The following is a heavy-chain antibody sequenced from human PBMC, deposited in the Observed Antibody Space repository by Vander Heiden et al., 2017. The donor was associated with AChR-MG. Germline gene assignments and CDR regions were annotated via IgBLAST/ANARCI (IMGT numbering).Heavy chain of an antibody. CDR3: ARAYDFWSGYGDSYMDV. D-gene: IGHD3-3*01. CDR1: EFTFSSYD. V-gene: IGHV3-13*01. J-gene: IGHJ6*03. Sequence: EVQLVESGGGLVQPGGSLRLSCAASEFTFSSYDMHWVRQATGKGLGWVAAIGTAGDTYYPGSVKGRFTIARENAKNSLYLQMNSLRAGDTAVYYCARAYDFWSGYGDSYMDVWGKGTTVTVSS. CDR2: IGTAGDT.